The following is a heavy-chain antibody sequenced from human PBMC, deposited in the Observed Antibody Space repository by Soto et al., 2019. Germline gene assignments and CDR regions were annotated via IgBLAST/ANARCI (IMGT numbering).Heavy chain of an antibody. CDR2: IYYSGST. CDR1: GGSISSYY. V-gene: IGHV4-59*01. Sequence: QVQLQESGPGLVKPSETLSLTCTVSGGSISSYYWSLIRQPPGKGLEWIWYIYYSGSTNYNPSLQRPATISVDTAKNRFSLKLSSVTAADTAVSYCARVVRGIQVWSPLAYGMDVWGQGTTVTVSS. CDR3: ARVVRGIQVWSPLAYGMDV. J-gene: IGHJ6*02. D-gene: IGHD5-18*01.